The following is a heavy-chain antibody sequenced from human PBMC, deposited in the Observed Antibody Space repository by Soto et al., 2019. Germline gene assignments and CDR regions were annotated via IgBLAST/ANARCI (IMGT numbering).Heavy chain of an antibody. J-gene: IGHJ5*02. CDR3: ARDRVIRLHPGMENCFDP. D-gene: IGHD3-10*01. CDR2: INAGNGNT. CDR1: GHTYTSYA. Sequence: GASVKVSSKASGHTYTSYAMPWVRQAPGQRLEWMGWINAGNGNTKYSQKFQGRVTITRDTSASTAYMELSSVRSEDTAVYYCARDRVIRLHPGMENCFDPWGQGTLVTVSS. V-gene: IGHV1-3*01.